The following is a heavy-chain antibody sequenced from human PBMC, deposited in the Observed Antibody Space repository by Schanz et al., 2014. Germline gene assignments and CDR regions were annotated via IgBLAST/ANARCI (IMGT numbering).Heavy chain of an antibody. CDR2: IWYDENNK. V-gene: IGHV3-33*08. J-gene: IGHJ4*02. CDR3: ARDRGYCSGGSCLTFDY. Sequence: VQLVESGGGLIQPGGSLRLSCTASGFAFSSYAMHWVRQAPGKGLEWVAVIWYDENNKYYADSVKDRFTISRDNSKNTLYLQMNTLRAEDTAVYYCARDRGYCSGGSCLTFDYWGQGTLVTVSS. CDR1: GFAFSSYA. D-gene: IGHD2-15*01.